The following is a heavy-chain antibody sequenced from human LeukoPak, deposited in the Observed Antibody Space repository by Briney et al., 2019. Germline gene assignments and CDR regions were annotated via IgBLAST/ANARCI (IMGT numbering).Heavy chain of an antibody. V-gene: IGHV4-39*01. Sequence: SETLSLTCTVSGGSISSSSYYWGWIRQPPGKGLEWIGSIYYSGSTYYNPSLKSRVTISVDTSKNQFPLKLSSVTAADTAVYYCARLTPYSGQRLDHDIWGQGTMVTVSS. J-gene: IGHJ3*02. CDR3: ARLTPYSGQRLDHDI. CDR1: GGSISSSSYY. CDR2: IYYSGST. D-gene: IGHD5-12*01.